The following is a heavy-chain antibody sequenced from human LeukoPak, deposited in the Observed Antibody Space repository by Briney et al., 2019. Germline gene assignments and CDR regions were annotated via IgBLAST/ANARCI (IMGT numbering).Heavy chain of an antibody. J-gene: IGHJ4*02. CDR3: VRSRGYSYGYSYYFDY. CDR1: GYSFTSYW. V-gene: IGHV5-51*01. D-gene: IGHD5-18*01. Sequence: GESLKISCKGSGYSFTSYWIGWVRQMPGKGLEWMGTIYPAGSDTKYNPSFQGQVTISVDRSINTAYLHWNSLKASDTAMYYCVRSRGYSYGYSYYFDYWGQGTLVTVSS. CDR2: IYPAGSDT.